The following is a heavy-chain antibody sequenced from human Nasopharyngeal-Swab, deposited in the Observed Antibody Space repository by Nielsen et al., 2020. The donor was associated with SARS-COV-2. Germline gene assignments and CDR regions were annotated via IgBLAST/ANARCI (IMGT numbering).Heavy chain of an antibody. CDR2: IKSKTDGGTT. D-gene: IGHD4-11*01. V-gene: IGHV3-15*01. Sequence: WIRQPPGKGLEWVGRIKSKTDGGTTDYAAPVKGRFTISRDDSKNTLHLQMNSLKTEDTAVYYCTVDYTPYGMDVWGQGTTVTVSS. J-gene: IGHJ6*02. CDR3: TVDYTPYGMDV.